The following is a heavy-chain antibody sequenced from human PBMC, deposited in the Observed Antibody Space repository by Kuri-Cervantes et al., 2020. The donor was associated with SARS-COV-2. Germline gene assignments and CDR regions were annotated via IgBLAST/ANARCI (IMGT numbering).Heavy chain of an antibody. J-gene: IGHJ4*02. CDR1: GGSIDSSSIY. V-gene: IGHV4-39*01. CDR3: ATFTVTTKFDN. Sequence: GSLRLSCTVSGGSIDSSSIYWGWIRQPPGKGLEWIGTIYYTGTTYYNPSLKSRVTISVDTSKEQFSLKLSSVTAADTAIYYCATFTVTTKFDNWGQGTLVTVSS. D-gene: IGHD4-17*01. CDR2: IYYTGTT.